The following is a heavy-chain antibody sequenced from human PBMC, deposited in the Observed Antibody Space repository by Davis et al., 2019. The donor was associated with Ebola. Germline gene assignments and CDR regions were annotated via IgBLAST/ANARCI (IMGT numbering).Heavy chain of an antibody. Sequence: SETLSLTCAVYGGSFSGYYWSWIRQPPGKGLEWIGEINHSGSTNYNPSLKSRVTISVDTSKNQFSLKLRSVTAADTAVYYCARQFYWFDPWGQGTLVTVSS. D-gene: IGHD1-1*01. CDR2: INHSGST. V-gene: IGHV4-34*01. J-gene: IGHJ5*02. CDR3: ARQFYWFDP. CDR1: GGSFSGYY.